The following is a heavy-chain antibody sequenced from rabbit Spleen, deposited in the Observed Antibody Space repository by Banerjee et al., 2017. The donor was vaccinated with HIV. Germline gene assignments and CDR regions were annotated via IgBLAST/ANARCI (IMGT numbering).Heavy chain of an antibody. CDR2: IDPIFGIT. V-gene: IGHV1S40*01. CDR3: ARDTGSSFSSYGMDL. Sequence: QSLEESGGGLVKPGASLTLTCKASGFSFNSGYDMCWVRQAPGRGLEWIGYIDPIFGITYYANWVNGRFSISRENAQNTVFLQMTSLTAADTATYFCARDTGSSFSSYGMDLWGPGTLVTVS. D-gene: IGHD8-1*01. CDR1: GFSFNSGYD. J-gene: IGHJ6*01.